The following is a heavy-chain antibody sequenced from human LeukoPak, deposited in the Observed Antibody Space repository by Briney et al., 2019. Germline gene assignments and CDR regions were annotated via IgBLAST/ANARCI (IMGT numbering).Heavy chain of an antibody. Sequence: SETLSLTCAVYGGSFSGYYWSWLRQPPGKGLEWIGEINHSGSTNYNPSLKSRVTISVDTSKNQFSLKLSSVTAADTAVYYCARSRRGSSGWYGHWGQGTLVTVSS. D-gene: IGHD6-19*01. CDR2: INHSGST. J-gene: IGHJ4*02. CDR1: GGSFSGYY. CDR3: ARSRRGSSGWYGH. V-gene: IGHV4-34*01.